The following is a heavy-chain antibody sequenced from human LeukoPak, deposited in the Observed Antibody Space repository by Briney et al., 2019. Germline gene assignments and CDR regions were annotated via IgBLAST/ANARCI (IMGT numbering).Heavy chain of an antibody. CDR3: ARFMTTVTIFDY. Sequence: ETLSLTCAVSGGSISTTNWWNWVRQAPGKGLEWVSSISSSSSYIYYADSVKGRFTISRDNAKDSLYLQMNSLRAEDTAVYYCARFMTTVTIFDYWGQGTLVTVSS. V-gene: IGHV3-21*01. CDR2: ISSSSSYI. D-gene: IGHD4-17*01. CDR1: GGSISTTNW. J-gene: IGHJ4*02.